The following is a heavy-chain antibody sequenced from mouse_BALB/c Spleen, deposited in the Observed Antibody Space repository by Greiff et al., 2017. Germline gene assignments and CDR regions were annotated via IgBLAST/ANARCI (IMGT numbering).Heavy chain of an antibody. D-gene: IGHD4-1*01. V-gene: IGHV3-6*02. J-gene: IGHJ3*01. CDR3: AREGYWSWFAY. CDR2: ISYDGSN. Sequence: ESGPGLVKPSQSLSLTCSVTGYSITSGYYWNWIRQFPGNKLEWMGYISYDGSNNYNPSLKNRISITRDTSKNQLSLKLNSVTTEDTATYYCAREGYWSWFAYWGQGTLVTVSA. CDR1: GYSITSGYY.